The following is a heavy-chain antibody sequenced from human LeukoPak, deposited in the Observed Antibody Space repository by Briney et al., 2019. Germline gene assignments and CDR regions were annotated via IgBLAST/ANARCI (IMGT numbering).Heavy chain of an antibody. CDR1: GGSISSSSYY. D-gene: IGHD6-13*01. V-gene: IGHV4-39*01. Sequence: AESLSLTCTVSGGSISSSSYYWGWIRQRPGKGLAWVGSSYYSGSTYYNPSLKSRVTISVDTSKNQLSLKLSSVTAADTAVYYCARLMQQLVRSWGEGTLVTVSS. CDR2: SYYSGST. J-gene: IGHJ4*02. CDR3: ARLMQQLVRS.